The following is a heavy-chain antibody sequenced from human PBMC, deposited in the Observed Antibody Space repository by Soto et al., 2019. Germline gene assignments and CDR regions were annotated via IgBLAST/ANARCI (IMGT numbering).Heavy chain of an antibody. Sequence: QVQLQESGPGLVKPSETLSLTCTVSGGSISSYYWSWIRQPPGKGLEWIGYIYYSGSTNHNPSLKSRVTISVDTSKNQFSLKLSSVTAADTAVYYCARGGHWNDGYWGQGTLVTVSS. CDR3: ARGGHWNDGY. J-gene: IGHJ4*02. CDR2: IYYSGST. CDR1: GGSISSYY. D-gene: IGHD1-1*01. V-gene: IGHV4-59*01.